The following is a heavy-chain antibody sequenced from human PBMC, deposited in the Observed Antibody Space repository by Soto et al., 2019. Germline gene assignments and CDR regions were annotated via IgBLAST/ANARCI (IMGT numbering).Heavy chain of an antibody. CDR3: ASHYDMWSGYLSPVDY. V-gene: IGHV3-11*01. Sequence: QVQLVESGGDLVKPGGSLRLSCAASGYTFSDYSMSWIRQAPGKGLEWISYIDTSGTKIYYADSVNGRFTITRDNAKNSLYLEMNSLRDEDTAVYYCASHYDMWSGYLSPVDYWGQGTLVTVSS. J-gene: IGHJ4*02. CDR1: GYTFSDYS. CDR2: IDTSGTKI. D-gene: IGHD3-3*01.